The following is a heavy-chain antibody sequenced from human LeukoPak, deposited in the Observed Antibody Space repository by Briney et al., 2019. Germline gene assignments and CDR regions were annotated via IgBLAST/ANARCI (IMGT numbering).Heavy chain of an antibody. CDR3: ARHGLSDDFWSGYYHYYYYYSMTS. CDR2: IYHSGST. J-gene: IGHJ6*03. D-gene: IGHD3-3*01. Sequence: SETLSLTCAVSGYSISSGYCWGWIRQPPGKGLEWIGSIYHSGSTYYNPSLKSRVTISVDTSKNQFSLKLSSVTAADTAVYYFARHGLSDDFWSGYYHYYYYYSMTSGAKGPRSPSP. CDR1: GYSISSGYC. V-gene: IGHV4-38-2*01.